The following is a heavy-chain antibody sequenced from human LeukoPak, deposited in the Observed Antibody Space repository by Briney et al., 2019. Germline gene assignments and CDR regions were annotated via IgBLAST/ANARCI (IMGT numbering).Heavy chain of an antibody. J-gene: IGHJ4*02. V-gene: IGHV1-2*02. CDR1: GYTFTGYY. CDR3: ATIAAAGPNFDY. D-gene: IGHD6-13*01. CDR2: INPNSGGT. Sequence: ASVKVSCKASGYTFTGYYMHWVRQAPGQGLEWMGWINPNSGGTNYAQKFQGRVTMTRDTSITTAYMELSRLRSDDTAVYYCATIAAAGPNFDYWGQGTLVTVSS.